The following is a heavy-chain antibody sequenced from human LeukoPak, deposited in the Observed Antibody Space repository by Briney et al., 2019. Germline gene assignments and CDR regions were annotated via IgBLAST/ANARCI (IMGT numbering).Heavy chain of an antibody. CDR2: ISSGSTI. Sequence: PGGSLRLSCAASGFTFSSYWMSWVRQAPGKGLDWVSYISSGSTIYYADSVKGRFTISRDNAKNSLYLQMNSLRAEDTAVYYCARDRSTVTTWVDYWGQGTLVTVSS. J-gene: IGHJ4*02. D-gene: IGHD4-17*01. CDR1: GFTFSSYW. V-gene: IGHV3-48*04. CDR3: ARDRSTVTTWVDY.